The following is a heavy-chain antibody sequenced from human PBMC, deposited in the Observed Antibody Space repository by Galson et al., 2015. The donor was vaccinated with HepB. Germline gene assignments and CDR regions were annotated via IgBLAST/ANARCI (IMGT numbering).Heavy chain of an antibody. CDR2: ISRSGSTI. V-gene: IGHV3-11*01. J-gene: IGHJ4*02. Sequence: LRLSCAASGFTFSDHYMSWIRQAPGKGLEWVSYISRSGSTIYYADSVKGRFTVSRDNAKNSLYLQMNTLRAEDTAVYYCVGGAAVGFYYFDYWGQGTLVTVSS. D-gene: IGHD6-13*01. CDR3: VGGAAVGFYYFDY. CDR1: GFTFSDHY.